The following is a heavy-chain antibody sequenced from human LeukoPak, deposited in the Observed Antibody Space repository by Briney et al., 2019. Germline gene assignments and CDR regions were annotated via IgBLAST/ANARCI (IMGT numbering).Heavy chain of an antibody. Sequence: GGSLRLSCAASGFTFDDYAMHWVRQAPGKGLEWVSLISWDGGSTYYADSVKGRFTISRDNSKNTLYLQMNSLRAEDTAVYYCAKDILYGDAIDYWGQGTLVTVSS. CDR1: GFTFDDYA. CDR2: ISWDGGST. V-gene: IGHV3-43D*03. D-gene: IGHD4-17*01. J-gene: IGHJ4*02. CDR3: AKDILYGDAIDY.